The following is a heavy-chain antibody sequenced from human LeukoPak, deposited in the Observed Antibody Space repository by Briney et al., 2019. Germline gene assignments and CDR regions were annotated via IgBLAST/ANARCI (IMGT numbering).Heavy chain of an antibody. CDR3: AREFKPPGMSMIADFYGMDV. CDR2: ISAFNGNA. CDR1: GYIFTTYA. D-gene: IGHD3-22*01. J-gene: IGHJ6*02. Sequence: ASVKVSCKASGYIFTTYAITWVRQAPGQGLEWMGGISAFNGNANYAQKFQGRVTLTTDTSTRTAYMELRSLRSDDTAVYFCAREFKPPGMSMIADFYGMDVWGQGTTVTVSS. V-gene: IGHV1-18*01.